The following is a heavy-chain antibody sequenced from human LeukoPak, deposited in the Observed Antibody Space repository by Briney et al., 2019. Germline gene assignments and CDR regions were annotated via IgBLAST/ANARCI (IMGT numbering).Heavy chain of an antibody. J-gene: IGHJ4*02. V-gene: IGHV3-23*01. CDR2: ISGSGVST. Sequence: PGGSLRLSCAASGFTFSSYAISWVRQAPGKGPEWVSAISGSGVSTYYADSVKGRFTISRDNSKNTLYLQMNSLRAEDTAVYYCAKVGSSGWSLLDYWGQGTLVTVSS. CDR3: AKVGSSGWSLLDY. D-gene: IGHD6-19*01. CDR1: GFTFSSYA.